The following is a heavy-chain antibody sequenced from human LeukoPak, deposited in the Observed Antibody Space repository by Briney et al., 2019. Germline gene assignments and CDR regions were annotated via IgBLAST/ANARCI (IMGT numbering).Heavy chain of an antibody. CDR2: IKQDGSEK. D-gene: IGHD6-19*01. CDR1: GFTFSSYA. CDR3: AMNYQWLVN. V-gene: IGHV3-7*03. J-gene: IGHJ4*02. Sequence: GGSLRLSCAASGFTFSSYAMSWVRQAPGKGLEWVANIKQDGSEKYYVDSVKGRFTISRDNAKNSLYLQMNSLRAEDTAVYHCAMNYQWLVNWGQGTLVTVSS.